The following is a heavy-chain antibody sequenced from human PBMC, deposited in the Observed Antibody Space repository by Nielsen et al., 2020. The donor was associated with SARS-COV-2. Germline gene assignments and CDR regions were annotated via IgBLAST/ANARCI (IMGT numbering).Heavy chain of an antibody. Sequence: ASVQVSCKASGYSFASHGLSWVRQAPGQGLEWMGWISVFNGNTNYAQKFQDRVTLTTDTSTSTAYMELRSLRSDDTAMYYCARDRGSSGWRDAFDIWGQGTMVTVSS. CDR3: ARDRGSSGWRDAFDI. J-gene: IGHJ3*02. V-gene: IGHV1-18*04. CDR2: ISVFNGNT. CDR1: GYSFASHG. D-gene: IGHD6-25*01.